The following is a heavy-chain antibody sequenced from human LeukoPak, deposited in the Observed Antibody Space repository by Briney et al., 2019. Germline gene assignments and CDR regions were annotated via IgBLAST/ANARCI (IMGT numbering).Heavy chain of an antibody. J-gene: IGHJ4*02. V-gene: IGHV4-59*08. CDR2: IYYSGST. Sequence: SETLSLTCTVSGGSISSYYWSWIRQPPGKGLEWIGYIYYSGSTYYSPSLKSRVTMSVDTSKNQFSLKLSSVTATDTAVYCCARLVEMATIPPYVDYWGQGTLVTVSS. D-gene: IGHD5-24*01. CDR1: GGSISSYY. CDR3: ARLVEMATIPPYVDY.